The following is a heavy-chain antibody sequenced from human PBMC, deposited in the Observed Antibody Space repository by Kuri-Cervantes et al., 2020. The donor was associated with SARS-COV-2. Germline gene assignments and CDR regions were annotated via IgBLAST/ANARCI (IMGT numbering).Heavy chain of an antibody. CDR2: IRSKANSYAT. Sequence: GESLKISCAASGFTFSGSAMHWVRQASGKGLEWVGRIRSKANSYATAYAASVKGRFTISRDDSKNTAYLQMNSLKTEDTAVYYCAKDKSVNFAKNYFDYWGQGTLVTVSS. V-gene: IGHV3-73*01. D-gene: IGHD3-9*01. J-gene: IGHJ4*02. CDR3: AKDKSVNFAKNYFDY. CDR1: GFTFSGSA.